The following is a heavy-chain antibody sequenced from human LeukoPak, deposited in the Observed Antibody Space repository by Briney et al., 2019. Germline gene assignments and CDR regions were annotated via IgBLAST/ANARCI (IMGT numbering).Heavy chain of an antibody. V-gene: IGHV3-53*01. CDR2: IYSGGST. D-gene: IGHD1-26*01. Sequence: GGSLRLSCAASGFTVSSNYMSWVRQAPGKGLEWVSVIYSGGSTYYADSVKGRFTISRDNSKNTLYLQMNSLRAEDTAVYYCARDGLDSGSYYGHFDYWGQGTLVTVSS. CDR1: GFTVSSNY. J-gene: IGHJ4*02. CDR3: ARDGLDSGSYYGHFDY.